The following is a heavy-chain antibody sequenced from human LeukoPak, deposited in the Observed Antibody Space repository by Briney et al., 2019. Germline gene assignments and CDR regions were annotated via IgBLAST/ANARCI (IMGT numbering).Heavy chain of an antibody. CDR3: ARDQGRYCSSTSCYSGAFDI. CDR2: INPNSGGT. CDR1: GYTFTGYY. V-gene: IGHV1-2*04. D-gene: IGHD2-2*02. J-gene: IGHJ3*02. Sequence: VKVSCKASGYTFTGYYMHWVRQAPGQGLEWMGWINPNSGGTNYAQKFQGWVTMTRDTSISTAYMELSRLRSDDTAVYYCARDQGRYCSSTSCYSGAFDIWGQGTMVTVSS.